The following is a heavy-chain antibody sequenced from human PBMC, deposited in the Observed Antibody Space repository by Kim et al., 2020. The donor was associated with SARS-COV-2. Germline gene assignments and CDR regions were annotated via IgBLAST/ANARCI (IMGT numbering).Heavy chain of an antibody. J-gene: IGHJ4*02. Sequence: GRFIISRDNSKNTLYLQRNSLRAEDTAVYYCAKDRDITIFGVVTPPLDYWGQGTLVTVSS. CDR3: AKDRDITIFGVVTPPLDY. V-gene: IGHV3-30*02. D-gene: IGHD3-3*01.